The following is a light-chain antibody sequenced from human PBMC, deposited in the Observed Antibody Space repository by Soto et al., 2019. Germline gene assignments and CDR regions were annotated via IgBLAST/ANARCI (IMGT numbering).Light chain of an antibody. V-gene: IGKV3D-15*01. CDR2: AAS. CDR3: QHYAASPWA. Sequence: DIVMSQSPAALSVSPRERAALSCRASQSVSSNLAWYQQKPGQTPRLLIYAASYRATGIPDRFSGSGSGTEFTLSISRLNPADFAVYYCQHYAASPWAVGPGTNVAIK. CDR1: QSVSSN. J-gene: IGKJ3*01.